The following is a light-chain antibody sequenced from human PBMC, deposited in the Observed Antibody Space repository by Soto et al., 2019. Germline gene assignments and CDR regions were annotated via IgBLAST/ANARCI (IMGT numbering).Light chain of an antibody. J-gene: IGLJ1*01. Sequence: QSALTQPASVSGSPGQSITISCTGTSSDVGGYNYVSWYQQHPGKAPKLMIYEVSNRPSGVSNRFSGSKSGNTASLTISGXXXXXXXXXYCSSYTGSSTPYVFGTGTKLTV. V-gene: IGLV2-14*01. CDR2: EVS. CDR3: SSYTGSSTPYV. CDR1: SSDVGGYNY.